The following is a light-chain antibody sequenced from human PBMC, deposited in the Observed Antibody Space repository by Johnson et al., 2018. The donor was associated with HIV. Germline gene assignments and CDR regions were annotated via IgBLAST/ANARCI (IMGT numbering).Light chain of an antibody. Sequence: QSVLTQPPSVSAAPGQKVTISCSGSSSNIGNNYVSWYQQFPGIAPKLLVYDRNKRPSGIPDRFSGSKSGTSATLGITGLQTGDEADYYCGTWDSSLSVYVFRTWTKVTVL. CDR1: SSNIGNNY. CDR3: GTWDSSLSVYV. V-gene: IGLV1-51*01. CDR2: DRN. J-gene: IGLJ1*01.